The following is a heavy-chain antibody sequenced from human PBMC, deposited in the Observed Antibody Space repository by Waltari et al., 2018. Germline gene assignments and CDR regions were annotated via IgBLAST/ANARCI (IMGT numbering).Heavy chain of an antibody. J-gene: IGHJ4*02. Sequence: QVQLVQSGAEVKKPGSSVKVSCKASGGTFSSYAISWVRQAPGQGLEWMGWMNPNSGNTGYAQKFQGRVTMTRNPSISAAYMELTNLRSEDTAVYYCARRQDNSGSLYYFDYWGQGTLVTVSS. V-gene: IGHV1-8*02. CDR1: GGTFSSYA. CDR3: ARRQDNSGSLYYFDY. D-gene: IGHD3-22*01. CDR2: MNPNSGNT.